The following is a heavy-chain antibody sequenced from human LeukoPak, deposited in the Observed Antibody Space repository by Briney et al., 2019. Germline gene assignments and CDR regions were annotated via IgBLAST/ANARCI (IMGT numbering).Heavy chain of an antibody. CDR2: IRYSGST. CDR1: GGSISSYY. D-gene: IGHD4-17*01. V-gene: IGHV4-59*08. CDR3: ARHLSYGDSNFFDY. Sequence: PSETLSLTCTVSGGSISSYYWSWIRQPPGKGLEWIGYIRYSGSTNYNPSLRGRVTISVDTSKNQFSLKLSSVTAADTAVYYCARHLSYGDSNFFDYWGQGTLVTVSS. J-gene: IGHJ4*02.